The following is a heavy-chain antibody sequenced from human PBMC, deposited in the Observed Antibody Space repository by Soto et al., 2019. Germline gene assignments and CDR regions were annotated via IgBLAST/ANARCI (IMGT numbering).Heavy chain of an antibody. Sequence: SETLSLTCNVSGGSISKFYWAWIRKTAGNGLEWMGRVYATGTTDYNPSLRSRVAMSVDISKKTFSLRLRSVTGADSGVYYCVRDGSKSLRDWFDPWGKGILVTVSS. J-gene: IGHJ5*02. CDR2: VYATGTT. CDR3: VRDGSKSLRDWFDP. V-gene: IGHV4-4*07. CDR1: GGSISKFY.